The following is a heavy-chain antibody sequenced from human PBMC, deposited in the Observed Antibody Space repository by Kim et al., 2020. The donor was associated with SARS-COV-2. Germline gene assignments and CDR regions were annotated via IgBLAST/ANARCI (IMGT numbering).Heavy chain of an antibody. CDR1: GFTFSSYG. V-gene: IGHV3-33*05. CDR2: ISYDGSNK. J-gene: IGHJ6*02. D-gene: IGHD2-2*01. CDR3: ARDGYYCSSTSCYVGYYYYYGMDV. Sequence: GGSLRLSCAASGFTFSSYGMHWVRQAPGKGLEWVAVISYDGSNKYYADSVKGRFTISRDNSKNTLYLQMNSLRAEDTAVYYCARDGYYCSSTSCYVGYYYYYGMDVWGQGTTVTVSS.